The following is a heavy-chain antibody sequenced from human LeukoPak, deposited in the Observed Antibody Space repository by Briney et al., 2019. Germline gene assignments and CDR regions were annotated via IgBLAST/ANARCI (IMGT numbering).Heavy chain of an antibody. D-gene: IGHD1-26*01. Sequence: SETLSLTCAVYGGSFSGYYWSWIRQPPGKGLEWIGEINHSGSTNYNPSLKSRVTISVDTSKNQFSLKLSSVTAADTAVYYCARGLKGVGAVYYDYWGQGTLVTVSS. CDR1: GGSFSGYY. J-gene: IGHJ4*02. CDR2: INHSGST. V-gene: IGHV4-34*01. CDR3: ARGLKGVGAVYYDY.